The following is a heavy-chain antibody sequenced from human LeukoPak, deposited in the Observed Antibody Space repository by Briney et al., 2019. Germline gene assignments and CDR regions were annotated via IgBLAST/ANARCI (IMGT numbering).Heavy chain of an antibody. CDR1: GGSISSYY. D-gene: IGHD6-6*01. V-gene: IGHV4-59*08. Sequence: SETLSLTCTVSGGSISSYYWSWIRQPPGKGLEWIGYIYYSGSTNYNPSLKSRVTISVDTSKNQFSLKLSSVTAADTAVYYCARAPTSIAARRPSFYFDYWGQGTLVTVSS. CDR3: ARAPTSIAARRPSFYFDY. J-gene: IGHJ4*02. CDR2: IYYSGST.